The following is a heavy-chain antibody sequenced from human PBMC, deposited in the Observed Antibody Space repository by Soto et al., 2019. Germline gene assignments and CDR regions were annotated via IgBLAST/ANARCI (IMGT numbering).Heavy chain of an antibody. CDR3: AKGSTDTAMGTYWYFDL. D-gene: IGHD5-18*01. V-gene: IGHV3-23*01. Sequence: GGSLRLSCAASGFTFSSYAMSWVRPAPGKGLEWVSAISGSGGSTYYADSVKGRFTISRDNSKNTLYLQMNSLRAEDTAVYDCAKGSTDTAMGTYWYFDLWGRGTLVTVSS. CDR2: ISGSGGST. CDR1: GFTFSSYA. J-gene: IGHJ2*01.